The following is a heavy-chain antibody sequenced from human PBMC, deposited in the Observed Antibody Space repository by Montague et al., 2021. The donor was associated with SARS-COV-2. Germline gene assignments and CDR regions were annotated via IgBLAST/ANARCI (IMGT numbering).Heavy chain of an antibody. V-gene: IGHV4-59*01. CDR2: IYHSGNT. J-gene: IGHJ2*01. Sequence: SETLSLTCSVSGDSISGYYWSWIRQPPGKGLEWIGYIYHSGNTKYNPSLKSRVSISVDTSKNQFSLRLSSVTAADTAVYYCASEYRRELWQTNWYFGLWGRGALVTVSS. CDR1: GDSISGYY. D-gene: IGHD3-16*01. CDR3: ASEYRRELWQTNWYFGL.